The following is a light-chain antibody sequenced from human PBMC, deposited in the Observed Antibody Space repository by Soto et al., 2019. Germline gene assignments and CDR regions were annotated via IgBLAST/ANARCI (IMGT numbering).Light chain of an antibody. CDR3: QQYYSYPST. Sequence: AIRMTQSPSSLSASTGDRVTITCRASQGISSYLAWYQQKPGKAPKLLIYAASTLQSGVPSRFSGSGSGTDFTLTISCLQPEDFATYYGQQYYSYPSTFGKGTRLEIK. J-gene: IGKJ5*01. V-gene: IGKV1-8*01. CDR2: AAS. CDR1: QGISSY.